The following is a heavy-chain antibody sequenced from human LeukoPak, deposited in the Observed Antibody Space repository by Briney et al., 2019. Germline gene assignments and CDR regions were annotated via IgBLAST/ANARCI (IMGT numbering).Heavy chain of an antibody. CDR1: GFTFTPYA. D-gene: IGHD6-19*01. V-gene: IGHV3-23*01. Sequence: PGGSLRLSCAASGFTFTPYAMSWVRQAQGKGLEWVAGIGGVGDRTYYADSVKGRFTISRDNSKDTLFLQMNSLKAEDTAVYYCAKASRQAAVASPLDYWGQGTLVTVSS. CDR2: IGGVGDRT. J-gene: IGHJ4*02. CDR3: AKASRQAAVASPLDY.